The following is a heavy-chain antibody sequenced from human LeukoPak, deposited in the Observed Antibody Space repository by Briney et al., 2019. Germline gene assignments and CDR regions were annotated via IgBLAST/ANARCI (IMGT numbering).Heavy chain of an antibody. Sequence: GGSLRLSCAASGFTFSSNYMSWVRQAPGKGLEWVSVIYSGGSTYYSDSVTGRFTISRDNSKNTLYLQMNSLRAEDTAVYYCARYGTYGDYVDYWGQGTLVTVSS. D-gene: IGHD4-17*01. CDR1: GFTFSSNY. J-gene: IGHJ4*02. CDR2: IYSGGST. CDR3: ARYGTYGDYVDY. V-gene: IGHV3-53*01.